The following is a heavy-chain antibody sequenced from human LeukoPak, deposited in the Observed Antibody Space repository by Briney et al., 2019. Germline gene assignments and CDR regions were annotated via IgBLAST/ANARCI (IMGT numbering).Heavy chain of an antibody. J-gene: IGHJ6*03. D-gene: IGHD2-21*01. CDR1: GFTFSSYG. Sequence: PGGSLRLSCAASGFTFSSYGMHWVRQAPGKGLEWVAVIWYDGSNKYYADSVKGRFTISRDNSKNTLYLQMNSLRAEDTAVYYCARAGDSLGYYYMDVWGKGTTVTVSS. CDR3: ARAGDSLGYYYMDV. V-gene: IGHV3-33*01. CDR2: IWYDGSNK.